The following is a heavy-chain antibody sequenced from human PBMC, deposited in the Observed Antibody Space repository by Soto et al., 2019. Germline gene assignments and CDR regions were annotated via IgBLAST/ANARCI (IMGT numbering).Heavy chain of an antibody. CDR2: FDPEDGET. D-gene: IGHD6-13*01. CDR1: GYTLTELS. Sequence: ASVKVSCKVSGYTLTELSMHWVRQAPGKGLEWMGGFDPEDGETIYAQKFQGRVTMTEDTSTDTAYMELSSLRSEDTAVYYCATVNYSSSWRNWFDPWGQGTLVTVS. CDR3: ATVNYSSSWRNWFDP. J-gene: IGHJ5*02. V-gene: IGHV1-24*01.